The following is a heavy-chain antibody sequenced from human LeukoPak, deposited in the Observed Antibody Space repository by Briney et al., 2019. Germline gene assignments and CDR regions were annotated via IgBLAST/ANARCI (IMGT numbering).Heavy chain of an antibody. Sequence: ASVKVSCKASGYTFTGYYMHWVRQAPGQGLEWMGWINPNSGGTNYAQKFQGWVTMTRDTSISTAYMELSSLRSEDTAVYYCAREGYCSSTSCYTFDYWGQGTLVTVSS. V-gene: IGHV1-2*04. CDR2: INPNSGGT. J-gene: IGHJ4*02. D-gene: IGHD2-2*02. CDR1: GYTFTGYY. CDR3: AREGYCSSTSCYTFDY.